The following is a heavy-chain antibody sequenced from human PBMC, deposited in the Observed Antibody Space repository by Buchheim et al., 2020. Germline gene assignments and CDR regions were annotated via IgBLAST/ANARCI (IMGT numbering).Heavy chain of an antibody. V-gene: IGHV4-30-2*01. Sequence: QLQLQESGSGLVKPSQTLSLTCAVSGGSISSGGYSWSWIRQPPGKGLEWIGCIYHSGSTYYNPSLKSRVTISVDRSKNQVSLKLSSVTAADTAVYYCARGVYCSSTSCSRSNWFDPWGQGTL. CDR3: ARGVYCSSTSCSRSNWFDP. CDR1: GGSISSGGYS. J-gene: IGHJ5*02. CDR2: IYHSGST. D-gene: IGHD2-2*01.